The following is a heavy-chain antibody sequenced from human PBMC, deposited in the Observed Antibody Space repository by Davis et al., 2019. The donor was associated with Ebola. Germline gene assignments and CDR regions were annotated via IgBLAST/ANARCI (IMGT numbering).Heavy chain of an antibody. Sequence: PGGSLRLSCAASGFTFSSYAMSWVRQAPGKGLEWVSAISGSGGSTYYADSVKGRFTISRDNSKNTLYLQMNSLRAEDTAVYYCAKRRYDSSGQHRGYFDYWGQGTLVTVSS. CDR2: ISGSGGST. V-gene: IGHV3-23*01. D-gene: IGHD3-22*01. J-gene: IGHJ4*02. CDR3: AKRRYDSSGQHRGYFDY. CDR1: GFTFSSYA.